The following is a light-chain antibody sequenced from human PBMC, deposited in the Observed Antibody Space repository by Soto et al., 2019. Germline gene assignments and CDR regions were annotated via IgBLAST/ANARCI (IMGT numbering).Light chain of an antibody. J-gene: IGKJ1*01. CDR1: QSISDT. V-gene: IGKV3-15*01. CDR2: GAS. CDR3: QQYNNWPGT. Sequence: EIVMTQSPATLSVSPGVRATLSCRASQSISDTLAWYQQKPGQAPRLLIYGASTRATGIPARFSGSGSGTEFTLTISSLQSEDFAVYYCQQYNNWPGTFGQGTKVDIK.